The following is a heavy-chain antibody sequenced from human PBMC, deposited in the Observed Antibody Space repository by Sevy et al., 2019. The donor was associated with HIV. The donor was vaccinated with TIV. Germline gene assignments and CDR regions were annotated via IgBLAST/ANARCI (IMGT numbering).Heavy chain of an antibody. CDR1: GFTFGDYA. D-gene: IGHD1-1*01. Sequence: GGSLRLSCTTSGFTFGDYAMNWVRQAPGKGLEWVAFLKSKADGGTVDNAASVKGRFTISRDDSKSIANLQMNDLTTEDTGVYYCTRWKGLQSIFDYWGQGALVTVSS. J-gene: IGHJ4*02. V-gene: IGHV3-49*04. CDR2: LKSKADGGTV. CDR3: TRWKGLQSIFDY.